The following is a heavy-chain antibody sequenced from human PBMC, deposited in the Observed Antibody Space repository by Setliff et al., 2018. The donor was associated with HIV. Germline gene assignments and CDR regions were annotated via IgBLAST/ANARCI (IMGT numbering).Heavy chain of an antibody. V-gene: IGHV3-48*03. CDR1: GFTFSSYD. CDR2: ISSSGSTI. J-gene: IGHJ4*02. D-gene: IGHD1-1*01. Sequence: GGSLRLSCAASGFTFSSYDMNWVRQAPGKGLEWVSYISSSGSTIYYADSVKGRFTISRDNAKNSLFLQMNSLRAEDTAVYYCARDLDYYFDYWGQGTLVTVSS. CDR3: ARDLDYYFDY.